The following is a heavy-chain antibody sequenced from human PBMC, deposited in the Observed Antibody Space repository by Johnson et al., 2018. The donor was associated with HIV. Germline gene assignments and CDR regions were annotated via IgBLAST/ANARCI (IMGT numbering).Heavy chain of an antibody. CDR2: ISSSGSTI. V-gene: IGHV3-48*01. J-gene: IGHJ3*02. Sequence: MLLVESGGGLVQPGGSLRLSCAASGFTVSSNYMSWVRQAPGKGLEWVSYISSSGSTIYYADSVKGQFTISRDNSKNTLYLQMNSLRAEDTAVYYCAREDPREFHGYGGDGFDIWGQGTMVTVSS. CDR1: GFTVSSNY. D-gene: IGHD3-16*01. CDR3: AREDPREFHGYGGDGFDI.